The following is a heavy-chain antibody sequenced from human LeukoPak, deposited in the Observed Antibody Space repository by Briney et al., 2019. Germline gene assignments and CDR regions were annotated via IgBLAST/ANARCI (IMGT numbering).Heavy chain of an antibody. Sequence: SEALSLTCAVSGGSLSPHYWSWIRRPLGKGLEWNGEINNRGTTNYSPSLRGRATISVDTSKNQFSLRLTSVTAADTAMYYCARVPLWWLTPFDFWGQGTLATVSS. V-gene: IGHV4-34*01. J-gene: IGHJ4*02. CDR2: INNRGTT. D-gene: IGHD5-12*01. CDR1: GGSLSPHY. CDR3: ARVPLWWLTPFDF.